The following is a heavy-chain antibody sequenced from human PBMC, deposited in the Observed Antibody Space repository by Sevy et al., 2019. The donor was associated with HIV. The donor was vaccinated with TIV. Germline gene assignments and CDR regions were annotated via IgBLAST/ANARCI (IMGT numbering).Heavy chain of an antibody. CDR1: GGSMSSHC. Sequence: SETLSLTCTVSGGSMSSHCWTWIRQPPGKGLEWIGYVYYSGNTNYNPSLKRRVTISLDMSDKQFSLKLTSVTAADTAMYYCAGGVGAADNWFDPWGQGTLVTVSS. V-gene: IGHV4-59*11. D-gene: IGHD6-13*01. CDR3: AGGVGAADNWFDP. J-gene: IGHJ5*02. CDR2: VYYSGNT.